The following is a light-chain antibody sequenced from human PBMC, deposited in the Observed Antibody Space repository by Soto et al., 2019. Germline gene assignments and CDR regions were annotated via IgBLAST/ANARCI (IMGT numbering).Light chain of an antibody. V-gene: IGKV1-39*01. Sequence: DVQMTQSPSSLSTSVGDRVTITCRASQSIITYLSWYQLRPGKAPKLLVYDASKLESGVPSRFSGSGSGTAFALTISSLQPEDFATYSGRQNYSVPPTFGQGTKVEIK. J-gene: IGKJ1*01. CDR2: DAS. CDR3: RQNYSVPPT. CDR1: QSIITY.